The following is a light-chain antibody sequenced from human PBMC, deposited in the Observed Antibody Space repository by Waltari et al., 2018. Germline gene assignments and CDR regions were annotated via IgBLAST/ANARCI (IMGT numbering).Light chain of an antibody. J-gene: IGLJ2*01. Sequence: QSVLPQPPSASGTPGQSVTISCSRSSPTIGRNTLNWCHQLPGTAPKLRIHSNNQQPSGVPDRFSGSKSGTSASLAISGLQSEDEADYYCAAWDDSLNGVVFGGGTKLTVL. CDR3: AAWDDSLNGVV. V-gene: IGLV1-44*01. CDR2: SNN. CDR1: SPTIGRNT.